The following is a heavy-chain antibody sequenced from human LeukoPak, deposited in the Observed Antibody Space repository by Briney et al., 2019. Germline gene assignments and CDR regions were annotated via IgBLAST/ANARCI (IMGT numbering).Heavy chain of an antibody. CDR1: GYSFTSYW. V-gene: IGHV5-51*01. CDR2: IYPGDSDT. CDR3: ARLLGYCSSTSCYSYYYGMDV. D-gene: IGHD2-2*02. Sequence: GESLKISCKGSGYSFTSYWIGWVRQMPGKGLEWMGIIYPGDSDTRHSPSFQGQVTISADKSISTAYLQWSSLKASDTAMYYCARLLGYCSSTSCYSYYYGMDVWGQGTTVTVSS. J-gene: IGHJ6*02.